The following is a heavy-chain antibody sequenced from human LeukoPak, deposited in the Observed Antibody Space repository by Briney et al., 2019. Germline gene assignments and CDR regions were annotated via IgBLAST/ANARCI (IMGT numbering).Heavy chain of an antibody. Sequence: SETLSLTCTVSGDSISSSTYYWGWIRQPPGKGLEWIGSIYYSGSTYYNPSLKSRVTISMDTSKNQFSLRLSSVTAADTAVYYCARRGSSFFAYWGQGILVTVSS. CDR1: GDSISSSTYY. J-gene: IGHJ4*02. CDR2: IYYSGST. CDR3: ARRGSSFFAY. V-gene: IGHV4-39*01. D-gene: IGHD6-13*01.